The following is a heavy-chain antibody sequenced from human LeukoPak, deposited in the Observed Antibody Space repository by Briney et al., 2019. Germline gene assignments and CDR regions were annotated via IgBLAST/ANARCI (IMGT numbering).Heavy chain of an antibody. J-gene: IGHJ4*02. CDR1: GFTLSSHA. CDR3: ARDPDSTGWYDY. Sequence: PGGSLRLSCAASGFTLSSHAMHWVRQAPGKGLEWVAVISYDGSNKYYADSVQGRFTISRDNAKNSLYLQMNSLRAEDTAVYYCARDPDSTGWYDYWGQGTLVTVSS. V-gene: IGHV3-30*07. CDR2: ISYDGSNK. D-gene: IGHD6-19*01.